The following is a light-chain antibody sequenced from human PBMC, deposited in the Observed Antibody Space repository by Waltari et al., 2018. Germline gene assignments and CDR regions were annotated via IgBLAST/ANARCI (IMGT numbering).Light chain of an antibody. Sequence: QSAPTQPPSVSGSPGQSVTISCTGTNSDIGGYNYVSWYQQHPGKAPKLIISGVSNRPSGVSDRFSGSKSGNMASLTISGLQAEDEADYYCCSYTSSSSWVFGGGTRLTVL. V-gene: IGLV2-14*01. CDR1: NSDIGGYNY. J-gene: IGLJ3*02. CDR2: GVS. CDR3: CSYTSSSSWV.